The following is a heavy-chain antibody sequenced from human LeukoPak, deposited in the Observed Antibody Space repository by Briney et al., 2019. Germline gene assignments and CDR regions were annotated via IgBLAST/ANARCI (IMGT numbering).Heavy chain of an antibody. CDR1: GFTFSNFA. D-gene: IGHD4-17*01. Sequence: GGSLRLSCTTTGFTFSNFAMSWVRQAPGEGLGWVSIISGSGADTFYTDSVKGRFTISRDNSKNTLYLQMNSLRAEDTAVYYCAKPHGVGYLGQGTLVTVSS. CDR2: ISGSGADT. J-gene: IGHJ4*02. CDR3: AKPHGVGY. V-gene: IGHV3-23*01.